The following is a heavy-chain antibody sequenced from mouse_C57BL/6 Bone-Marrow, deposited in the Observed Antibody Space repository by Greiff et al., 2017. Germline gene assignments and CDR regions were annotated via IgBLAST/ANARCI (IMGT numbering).Heavy chain of an antibody. D-gene: IGHD1-1*01. V-gene: IGHV5-6*01. CDR3: ARPGYYYGSSLAWFAY. J-gene: IGHJ3*01. Sequence: EVKLVESGGDLVKPGGSLKLSCAASGFTFSSYGMSWVRQTPDKRLEWVATISSGGSYTYYPDSVKGRFTISRDNAKNTLYLQMSSLKSEDTAMYYCARPGYYYGSSLAWFAYWGQGTLVTVSA. CDR1: GFTFSSYG. CDR2: ISSGGSYT.